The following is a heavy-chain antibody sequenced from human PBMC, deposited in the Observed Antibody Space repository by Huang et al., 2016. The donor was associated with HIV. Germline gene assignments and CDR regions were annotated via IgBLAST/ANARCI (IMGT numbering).Heavy chain of an antibody. CDR2: MYDSVST. J-gene: IGHJ4*02. CDR3: VRHRPNYDFWSGYYPYFDD. CDR1: GGSIRSSFYY. V-gene: IGHV4-39*01. Sequence: QVQLQESGRGLVKPSETLSLTCTVSGGSIRSSFYYWGWIRQSPGQGVEWFGSMYDSVSTYDNPSLKSGVTLSADTSNSQFSLKLTSVTAADSAVYYCVRHRPNYDFWSGYYPYFDDWGQGTLVTVSS. D-gene: IGHD3-3*01.